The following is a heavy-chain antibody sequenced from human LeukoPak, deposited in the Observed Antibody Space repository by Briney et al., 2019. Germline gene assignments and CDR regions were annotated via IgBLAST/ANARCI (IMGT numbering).Heavy chain of an antibody. V-gene: IGHV3-7*01. CDR1: GFTFSSYW. Sequence: GGSLRLSCAASGFTFSSYWMSWVRQAPGKGLELVANIKQDGSEKYYVDSVKGRFTISRDNAKNSLYLQMNSLRAEDTAVYYCARDRLGRITIFGVVIKGRDYYFYMDVWGKGTTVTVSS. D-gene: IGHD3-3*01. CDR2: IKQDGSEK. CDR3: ARDRLGRITIFGVVIKGRDYYFYMDV. J-gene: IGHJ6*03.